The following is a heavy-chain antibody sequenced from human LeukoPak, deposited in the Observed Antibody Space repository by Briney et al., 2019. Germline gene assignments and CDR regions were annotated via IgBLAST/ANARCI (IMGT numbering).Heavy chain of an antibody. J-gene: IGHJ4*02. CDR3: TRDHDSYGFDY. CDR2: IRSKAYGGTT. Sequence: GGSLRLSCTASGFTFGDYAMSWFRQAPGKGLERVGFIRSKAYGGTTEYAASVKGRFTISRDDSKSIAYLQMNSLKTEDTAVYYCTRDHDSYGFDYWGQGTLVTVSS. V-gene: IGHV3-49*03. CDR1: GFTFGDYA. D-gene: IGHD5-18*01.